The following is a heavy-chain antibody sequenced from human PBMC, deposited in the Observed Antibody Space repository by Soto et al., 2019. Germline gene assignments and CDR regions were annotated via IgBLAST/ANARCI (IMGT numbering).Heavy chain of an antibody. V-gene: IGHV1-18*01. CDR1: GYAFASYA. CDR3: ARDPPPPDY. Sequence: ASVKVSCKASGYAFASYAMSWMRQAPGQGLEWMGWISAYNGNTNYAQKLQGRVTMTTDTSTSTAYMELRSLRSDDTAVYYCARDPPPPDYWGQGTLVTVSS. J-gene: IGHJ4*02. CDR2: ISAYNGNT.